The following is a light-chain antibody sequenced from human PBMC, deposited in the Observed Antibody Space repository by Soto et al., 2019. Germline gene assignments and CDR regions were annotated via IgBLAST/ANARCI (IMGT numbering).Light chain of an antibody. CDR2: END. Sequence: QSVLTQPPSVSAAPGQRVTISCSGSSSNIGNNYVSWYQQVPGTAPKLVIYENDKRPSGIPDRFSGSKSDTSATLGITGLQTGDEADYYCGTWDSSLSCVFGGGTKLTVL. V-gene: IGLV1-51*02. J-gene: IGLJ3*02. CDR3: GTWDSSLSCV. CDR1: SSNIGNNY.